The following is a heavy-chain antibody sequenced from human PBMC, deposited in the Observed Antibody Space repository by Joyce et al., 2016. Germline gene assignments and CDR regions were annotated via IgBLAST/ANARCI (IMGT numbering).Heavy chain of an antibody. CDR2: IIPLAATP. D-gene: IGHD3-9*01. CDR3: ARGGTYYDIVTGYSHFDY. CDR1: GGTFSNYV. V-gene: IGHV1-69*12. Sequence: QVQLVQSGAEVKKPGSSVEVSCKVSGGTFSNYVINWIRQGPGQGLEWKGDIIPLAATPKYAQKFQGRLTITADESTTTVSMKLSSLRSEDTAVYYCARGGTYYDIVTGYSHFDYWGQGALVTVSS. J-gene: IGHJ4*02.